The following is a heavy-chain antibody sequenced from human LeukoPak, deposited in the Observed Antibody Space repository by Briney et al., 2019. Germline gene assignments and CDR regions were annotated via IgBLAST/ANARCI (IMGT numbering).Heavy chain of an antibody. J-gene: IGHJ4*02. Sequence: SETLSLTCTVSGGSISSSNYYWGWIRQPPGKGLEWIGRVYYSGSTYYNPSLKSRLTTSVDTSKNQFSLKLSSVTAADTAVYYCARLLYDSRGYYYFDYWGQGSLVTVSS. CDR3: ARLLYDSRGYYYFDY. V-gene: IGHV4-39*01. CDR1: GGSISSSNYY. D-gene: IGHD3-22*01. CDR2: VYYSGST.